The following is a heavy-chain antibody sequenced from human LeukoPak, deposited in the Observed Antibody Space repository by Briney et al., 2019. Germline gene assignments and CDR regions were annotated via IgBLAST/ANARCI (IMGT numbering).Heavy chain of an antibody. CDR2: IYHSGST. CDR3: ARHFVRSGSYWADY. J-gene: IGHJ4*02. D-gene: IGHD1-26*01. Sequence: SETLSLTCAVSGYSISSGYYWGWIRQPPGKGLEWIGIIYHSGSTYYNPSLKSRVTISVDTSKNQFSLRVTSVAAADTAVYYCARHFVRSGSYWADYWGQGTLVTVSS. V-gene: IGHV4-38-2*01. CDR1: GYSISSGYY.